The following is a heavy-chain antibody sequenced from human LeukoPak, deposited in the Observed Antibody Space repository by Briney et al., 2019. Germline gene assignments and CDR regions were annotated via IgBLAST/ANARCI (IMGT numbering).Heavy chain of an antibody. Sequence: GASVKVSCKASGYTFTSYAMHWVRQAPGQRLEWMGWINAGNGNTKYSQKFQGRVTITRDTSASTAYMELSSLRSEDTAVYYCARLWAQQLVPLGFDYWGQGTLVTVSS. CDR1: GYTFTSYA. CDR3: ARLWAQQLVPLGFDY. V-gene: IGHV1-3*01. J-gene: IGHJ4*02. CDR2: INAGNGNT. D-gene: IGHD6-13*01.